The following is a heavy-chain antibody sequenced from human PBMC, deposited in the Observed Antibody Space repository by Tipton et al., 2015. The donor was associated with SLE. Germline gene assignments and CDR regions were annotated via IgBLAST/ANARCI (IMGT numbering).Heavy chain of an antibody. CDR1: GRSFIGSY. Sequence: TLSLTCAVYGRSFIGSYWTWIRQPPGKGLEWIGDIDHSGVTHYNPSLKSRVTISLDTSKNQFSLKLNSVTAADTAVYYCARSTDQNWFDPWGQGTLVTVSS. J-gene: IGHJ5*02. D-gene: IGHD2-2*01. V-gene: IGHV4-34*09. CDR2: IDHSGVT. CDR3: ARSTDQNWFDP.